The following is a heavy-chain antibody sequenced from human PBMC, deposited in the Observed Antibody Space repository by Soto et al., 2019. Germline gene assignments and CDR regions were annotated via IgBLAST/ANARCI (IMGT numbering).Heavy chain of an antibody. J-gene: IGHJ3*02. D-gene: IGHD3-22*01. CDR1: GFSVSDKY. CDR2: VYSGGST. CDR3: ARDLYSSGYLLDAFDI. V-gene: IGHV3-53*01. Sequence: EAQLVESGGGLIQPGGSLKLSCAASGFSVSDKYMTWVRQAPGKGLEWVSAVYSGGSTYYADSVRGRFTISRDHSKNTVYLQMNSLRAEDTAVYYCARDLYSSGYLLDAFDIWGQGTGVTVSS.